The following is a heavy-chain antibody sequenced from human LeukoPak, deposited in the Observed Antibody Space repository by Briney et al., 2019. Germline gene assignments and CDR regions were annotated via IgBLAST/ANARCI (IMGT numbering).Heavy chain of an antibody. D-gene: IGHD1-26*01. J-gene: IGHJ6*03. Sequence: ASVKVSCKTSGYIFSSYDLNWVRRAAGQGLEWMGWMNPTGGNTGYAQKFQGRVIMTRDTSTSTAYMDLRSLRSEDTAVYCCMFSGYNYNYYMDVWGSGTTVTVSS. CDR2: MNPTGGNT. V-gene: IGHV1-8*02. CDR3: MFSGYNYNYYMDV. CDR1: GYIFSSYD.